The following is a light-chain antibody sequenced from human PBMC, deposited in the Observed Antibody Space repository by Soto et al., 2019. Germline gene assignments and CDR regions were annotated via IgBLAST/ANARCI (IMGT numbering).Light chain of an antibody. Sequence: QSVLTQPPSASGTPGQRVTISCSGSSSNIGSNTVNWNQQLPGTAPKLLIYSNNHRPSGVPDRFSGSKSGTSASLAISGLQSEDEADYYCAAWDDSLIGVFGGGTKLTVL. V-gene: IGLV1-44*01. CDR2: SNN. CDR1: SSNIGSNT. J-gene: IGLJ2*01. CDR3: AAWDDSLIGV.